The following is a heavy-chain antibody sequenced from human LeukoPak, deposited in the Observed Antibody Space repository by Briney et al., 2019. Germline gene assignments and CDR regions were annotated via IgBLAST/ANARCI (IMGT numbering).Heavy chain of an antibody. Sequence: GGSLRLSCAASGFIVNTNYMTWVRQAPGRGLEWVSFIYADGNTYYADSVKGRFTISRDISKNAVYLEMNSLRAEDTAVYYCARDSYGDANFDSWGQGTLVTVSS. V-gene: IGHV3-53*01. CDR2: IYADGNT. J-gene: IGHJ4*02. D-gene: IGHD4-17*01. CDR1: GFIVNTNY. CDR3: ARDSYGDANFDS.